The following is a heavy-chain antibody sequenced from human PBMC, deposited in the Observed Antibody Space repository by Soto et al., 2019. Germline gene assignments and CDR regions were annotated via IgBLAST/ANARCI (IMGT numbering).Heavy chain of an antibody. CDR3: AKGRGSSSRYYYYGMDV. J-gene: IGHJ6*02. Sequence: EVQLVESGGVVVQPGGSLRLSCAASGFTFDDYTMHWVRQAPGKGLEWVSVISWDGGSTYYADSVKGRFTISRDNSKNSLYLQMNSLRTEDTALYYCAKGRGSSSRYYYYGMDVWGQGTTVTVSS. D-gene: IGHD6-6*01. CDR1: GFTFDDYT. V-gene: IGHV3-43*01. CDR2: ISWDGGST.